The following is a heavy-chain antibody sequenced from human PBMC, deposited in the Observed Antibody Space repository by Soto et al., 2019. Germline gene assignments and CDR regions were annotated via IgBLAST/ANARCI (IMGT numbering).Heavy chain of an antibody. J-gene: IGHJ4*02. Sequence: SETLSLTCTVSGGTISSYYWSWIRQPPGKGLEWIGYIYYSGSTNYNPSLKSRVSISVNTSKNQFSLKLSSVTAADTAVYYCGEHNPVCGGACNSFAYWGKGPWVTVTP. V-gene: IGHV4-59*08. D-gene: IGHD2-21*02. CDR2: IYYSGST. CDR1: GGTISSYY. CDR3: GEHNPVCGGACNSFAY.